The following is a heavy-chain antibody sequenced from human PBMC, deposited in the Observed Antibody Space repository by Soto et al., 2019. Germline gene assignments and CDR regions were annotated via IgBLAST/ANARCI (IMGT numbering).Heavy chain of an antibody. Sequence: QVQLVESGGGVVQPGRSLRLSCAASGFTFSTYAMHWVRQAPGKGLEWVAFMSNDGTNKYYADSVKGRFTISRDNSKNTLYLQMNSLRTEDTVVYYCARELISSTSPVEFDSWGQGTLVTVSS. J-gene: IGHJ4*02. CDR1: GFTFSTYA. CDR2: MSNDGTNK. CDR3: ARELISSTSPVEFDS. D-gene: IGHD6-13*01. V-gene: IGHV3-30-3*01.